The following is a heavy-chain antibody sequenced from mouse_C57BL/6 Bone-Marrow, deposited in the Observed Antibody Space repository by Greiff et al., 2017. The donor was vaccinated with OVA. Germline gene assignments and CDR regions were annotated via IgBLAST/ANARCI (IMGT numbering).Heavy chain of an antibody. CDR3: ARDHDYDGGHYGDY. CDR2: IDPSDSET. CDR1: GYTFTSYW. D-gene: IGHD2-4*01. V-gene: IGHV1-52*01. J-gene: IGHJ2*01. Sequence: VQLQQPGAELVRPGSSVKLSCKASGYTFTSYWMHWVKPRPIQGLEWIGNIDPSDSETHSNQKFKDKATLTVDKSSSTAYMQLSSLTSEDSAVYYCARDHDYDGGHYGDYWGQGTTLTVSS.